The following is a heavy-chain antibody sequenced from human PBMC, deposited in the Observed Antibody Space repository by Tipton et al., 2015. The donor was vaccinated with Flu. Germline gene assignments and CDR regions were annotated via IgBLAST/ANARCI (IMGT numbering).Heavy chain of an antibody. J-gene: IGHJ5*01. Sequence: TLSLTCSVSGGPISSSSYYWGWIRQPPGRGLEWVGSIYYTGYPYHNPSLKSRLAMSIDTSKSQFSLRLSSMTAGDTAVYYCAKVKFGWVESWAQGTLVIVSS. CDR2: IYYTGYP. V-gene: IGHV4-39*07. D-gene: IGHD3-16*01. CDR1: GGPISSSSYY. CDR3: AKVKFGWVES.